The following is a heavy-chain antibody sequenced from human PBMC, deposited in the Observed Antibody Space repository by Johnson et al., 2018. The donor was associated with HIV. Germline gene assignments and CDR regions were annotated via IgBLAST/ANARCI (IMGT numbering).Heavy chain of an antibody. CDR1: GFTFSSYA. CDR2: ISYDANNK. CDR3: AVAYSSGWLGAFDM. J-gene: IGHJ3*02. Sequence: QVQLVESGGGVVQPGRSLRLSCAASGFTFSSYAMHWVRQAPGKGLEWVAIISYDANNKYYADAVKGRFTISRDNSKNTLYLQMNSLRAEDTAVYYCAVAYSSGWLGAFDMWGQGTTVTVSS. D-gene: IGHD6-19*01. V-gene: IGHV3-30*14.